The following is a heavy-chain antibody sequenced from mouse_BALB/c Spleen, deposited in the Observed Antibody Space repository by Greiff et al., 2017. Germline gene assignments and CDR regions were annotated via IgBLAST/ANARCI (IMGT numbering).Heavy chain of an antibody. CDR2: INPYNGDT. Sequence: EVKLQESGPELVKPGASVKISCKASGYSFTGYFMNWVMQSHGKSLEWIGRINPYNGDTFYNQKLKGKATLTVDKSSSTAHMELRSLASEDSAVYYCARGVRGYFDVWGAGTTVTVSS. CDR1: GYSFTGYF. V-gene: IGHV1-20*02. D-gene: IGHD5-1*01. CDR3: ARGVRGYFDV. J-gene: IGHJ1*01.